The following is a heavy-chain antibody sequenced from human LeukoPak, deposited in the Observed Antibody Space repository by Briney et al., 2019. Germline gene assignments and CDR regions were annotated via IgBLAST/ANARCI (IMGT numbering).Heavy chain of an antibody. CDR1: GGSISSYY. V-gene: IGHV4-4*07. CDR3: ARGWTGSGYSYGWNLYYYYGMDV. D-gene: IGHD5-18*01. J-gene: IGHJ6*02. Sequence: PSETLSLTCTVSGGSISSYYWSWIRQPAGKGLEWIGRIYTSGSTNYNPSLKSRVTMSVDTSKNQFSLKLSSVTAADTAVYYCARGWTGSGYSYGWNLYYYYGMDVWGQGTTVTVSS. CDR2: IYTSGST.